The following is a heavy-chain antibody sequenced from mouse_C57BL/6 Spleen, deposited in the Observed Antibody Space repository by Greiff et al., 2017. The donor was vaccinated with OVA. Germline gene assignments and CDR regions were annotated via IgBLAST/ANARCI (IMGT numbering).Heavy chain of an antibody. CDR1: GYTFTSYW. CDR3: AKNYYDSSNYFDY. Sequence: QVQLQQPGAELVKPGASVKLSCKASGYTFTSYWMQWVKQRPGQGLEWIGEIDPSDSYTNYNQKFKGKATLTVDTTSSTAYMQLSSLTSEDSAVYYNAKNYYDSSNYFDYWGQGTTRTVSS. V-gene: IGHV1-50*01. J-gene: IGHJ2*01. CDR2: IDPSDSYT. D-gene: IGHD1-1*01.